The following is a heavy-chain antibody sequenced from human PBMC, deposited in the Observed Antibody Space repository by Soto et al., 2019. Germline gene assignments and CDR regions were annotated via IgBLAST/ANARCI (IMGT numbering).Heavy chain of an antibody. Sequence: EVQLLESGGGLVQPGGSLRLSCAASGFTFSSYAMSWVRQAPGKGLEWVSAISGSGGSTYYADSVKGRFTISRDNSKNTLYLQMNSLRAEDTAVYYCAKVDSRWYQEVGYFDYWGQGTLVTVSS. CDR3: AKVDSRWYQEVGYFDY. CDR2: ISGSGGST. J-gene: IGHJ4*02. V-gene: IGHV3-23*01. CDR1: GFTFSSYA. D-gene: IGHD6-13*01.